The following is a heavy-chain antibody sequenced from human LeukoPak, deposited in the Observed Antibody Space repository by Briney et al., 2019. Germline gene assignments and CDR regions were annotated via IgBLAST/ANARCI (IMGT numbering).Heavy chain of an antibody. V-gene: IGHV3-30*02. CDR1: GFTFSSYA. CDR2: IRYDGSNK. D-gene: IGHD3-10*01. CDR3: AKNYGSGSYPFDY. Sequence: GGSLRLSCAASGFTFSSYAMHWVRQAPGKGLEWVAFIRYDGSNKYYADSVKGRFTISRDNSKNTLYLQMNSLRAEDTAVYYCAKNYGSGSYPFDYWGQGTLVTVSS. J-gene: IGHJ4*02.